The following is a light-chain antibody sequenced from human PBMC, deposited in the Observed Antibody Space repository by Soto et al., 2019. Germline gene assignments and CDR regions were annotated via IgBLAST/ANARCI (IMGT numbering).Light chain of an antibody. CDR3: CSYAGRSSYV. Sequence: QSALTQPASVSGSPGQSITISCTGTSSDVGSYDLVSWYQQLPGEVPKLIIYEASKRPSGVSNRFSGSKSGNTASLTISGLQPADESDYYCCSYAGRSSYVFGTGTKLTVL. CDR2: EAS. V-gene: IGLV2-23*01. CDR1: SSDVGSYDL. J-gene: IGLJ1*01.